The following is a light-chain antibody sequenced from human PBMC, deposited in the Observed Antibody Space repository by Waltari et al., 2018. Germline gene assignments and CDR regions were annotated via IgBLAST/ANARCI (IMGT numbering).Light chain of an antibody. CDR1: QSVTASQ. J-gene: IGKJ3*01. V-gene: IGKV3-20*01. CDR3: QQYGSSIPFT. CDR2: GAS. Sequence: EIVLTQSPGTMSLSPGDRATLSCRASQSVTASQVAWYQQNPGQAPRLLIYGASTRAPGTPDRFSVTGSGTDFILTISGLEPEDFAGYFCQQYGSSIPFTFGPGTKV.